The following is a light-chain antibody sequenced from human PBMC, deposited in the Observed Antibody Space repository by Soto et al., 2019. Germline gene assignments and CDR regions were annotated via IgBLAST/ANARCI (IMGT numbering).Light chain of an antibody. J-gene: IGLJ7*01. CDR2: EDD. Sequence: QSALTQPASVSGSPGQSITISSVGVSGDVGNYNLVSWYQQYPGKAPALLIYEDDKRPSGVSNRFSGSKSDSTASLTISGLQAEDEADYYCCLYLGGTSVFGGGTQLTVL. CDR1: SGDVGNYNL. CDR3: CLYLGGTSV. V-gene: IGLV2-23*01.